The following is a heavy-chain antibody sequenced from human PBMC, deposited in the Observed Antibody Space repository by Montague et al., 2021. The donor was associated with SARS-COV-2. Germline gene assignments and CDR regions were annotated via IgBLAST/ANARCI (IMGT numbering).Heavy chain of an antibody. CDR3: ARGHQGVAMIVVVMIGAKYYFDY. J-gene: IGHJ4*02. Sequence: SETLSLTCAVYSGSFNDYYWSWIRQPPGKGLEWIGEINHGGSTDYSPSLKSRVTISADTSKNQFSLKLKSVTAADTANYYCARGHQGVAMIVVVMIGAKYYFDYWGQGSLVTVSS. CDR2: INHGGST. CDR1: SGSFNDYY. V-gene: IGHV4-34*01. D-gene: IGHD3-22*01.